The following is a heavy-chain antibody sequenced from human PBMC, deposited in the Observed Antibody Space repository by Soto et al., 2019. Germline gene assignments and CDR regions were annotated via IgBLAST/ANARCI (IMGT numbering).Heavy chain of an antibody. V-gene: IGHV1-69*13. CDR1: GGTFSTYA. CDR3: ASPPVAATYYYGMDV. D-gene: IGHD1-26*01. Sequence: SVKVSCKAPGGTFSTYAISWVRQAPGQGLEWMGGIIPIFGTANYAQKFQGRVTITADESTSTAYMELSSLRSEDTAVYYCASPPVAATYYYGMDVWGQGTTVTVSS. CDR2: IIPIFGTA. J-gene: IGHJ6*02.